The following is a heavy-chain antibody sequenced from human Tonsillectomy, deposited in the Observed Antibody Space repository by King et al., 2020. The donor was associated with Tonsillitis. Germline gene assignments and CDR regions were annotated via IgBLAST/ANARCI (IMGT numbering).Heavy chain of an antibody. CDR1: GGSFSGYY. Sequence: VQLQQWGAGLLKPSETLSLTCAVYGGSFSGYYWSWLRQPPGKGLEWIGEINHSGSTNFNPSLKSRVTISVDTSKNQFSLKLSFVTAADTAVYYCARVDIVVVPAALSYFDLWGRGTLVTVSS. CDR2: INHSGST. CDR3: ARVDIVVVPAALSYFDL. V-gene: IGHV4-34*01. D-gene: IGHD2-2*01. J-gene: IGHJ2*01.